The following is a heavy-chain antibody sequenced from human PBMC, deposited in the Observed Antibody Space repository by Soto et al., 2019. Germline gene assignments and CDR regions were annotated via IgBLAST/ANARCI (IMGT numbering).Heavy chain of an antibody. V-gene: IGHV1-18*01. D-gene: IGHD3-3*01. CDR3: ARATYYDFWGGPYYYYGMDV. J-gene: IGHJ6*02. CDR2: ISAYNGNT. CDR1: GYTFTSYG. Sequence: AASVKVSCKASGYTFTSYGISWVRQAPGQRLEWMGWISAYNGNTNYAQKLQGRVTMTTDTSTSTAYMELRSLRSDDTAVYYCARATYYDFWGGPYYYYGMDVWGQGTTVTVSS.